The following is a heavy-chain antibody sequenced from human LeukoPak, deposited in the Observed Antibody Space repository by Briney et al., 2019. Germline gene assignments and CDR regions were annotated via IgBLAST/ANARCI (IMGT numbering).Heavy chain of an antibody. CDR1: GFTVSSNY. V-gene: IGHV3-53*01. D-gene: IGHD3-22*01. CDR2: IYSGGST. Sequence: GGSLRLSCAASGFTVSSNYMSWVRQAPGKGLEWVSVIYSGGSTYYADSVKGRFTISRDNSKNTLYLQMNSLRAEDTAVYYCARGYYDSSGRGAFDIWGQGTMVTVSS. CDR3: ARGYYDSSGRGAFDI. J-gene: IGHJ3*02.